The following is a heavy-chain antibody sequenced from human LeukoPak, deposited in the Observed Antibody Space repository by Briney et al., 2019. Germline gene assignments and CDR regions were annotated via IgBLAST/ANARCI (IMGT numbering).Heavy chain of an antibody. CDR2: ISAGGST. CDR3: AKRPAAVRGVIPYLDY. D-gene: IGHD3-10*02. J-gene: IGHJ4*02. CDR1: GFMFSSFS. Sequence: QPGGSLRLSCAASGFMFSSFSMSWVRHVPGKGLEWVSTISAGGSTYYADSVKGRFTISRDNYKNTLFLQMNSLRAEDTAIYYCAKRPAAVRGVIPYLDYWGQGTLVTVSS. V-gene: IGHV3-23*01.